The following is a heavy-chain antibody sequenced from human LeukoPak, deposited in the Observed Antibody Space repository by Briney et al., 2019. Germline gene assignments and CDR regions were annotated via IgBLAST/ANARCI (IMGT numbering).Heavy chain of an antibody. Sequence: PGGSLRLSCAASGFTFSNLWMSWVRQAPGKGLKWVANIKQDGSEKYYVDSVKGRFTISRDNAQNLLYLQMNSLRAEDTAIYYCATSTAAAGTDWGQGTLVTVSS. CDR3: ATSTAAAGTD. V-gene: IGHV3-7*03. CDR2: IKQDGSEK. J-gene: IGHJ4*02. CDR1: GFTFSNLW. D-gene: IGHD6-13*01.